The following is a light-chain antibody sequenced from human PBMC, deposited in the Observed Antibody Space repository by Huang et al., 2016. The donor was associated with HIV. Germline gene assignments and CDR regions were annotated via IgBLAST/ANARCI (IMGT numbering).Light chain of an antibody. V-gene: IGKV3-15*01. CDR2: GAS. CDR3: QQYDNWPLT. CDR1: HSVSSN. J-gene: IGKJ5*01. Sequence: ERVMTQSPATLSVAPGERVTLSCRASHSVSSNLAWYQQKPGQAPRLLIHGASTRATGCPARFSGSGSGTEFTLAISSLQSEDSGVYFCQQYDNWPLTFGQGTRLEIK.